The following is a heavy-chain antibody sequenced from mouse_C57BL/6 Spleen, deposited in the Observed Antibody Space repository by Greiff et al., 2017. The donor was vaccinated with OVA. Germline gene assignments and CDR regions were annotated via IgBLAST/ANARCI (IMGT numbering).Heavy chain of an antibody. V-gene: IGHV5-4*01. J-gene: IGHJ3*01. CDR1: GFTFSSYA. CDR2: ISDGGSYT. Sequence: EVNVVESGGGLVKPGGSLKLSCAASGFTFSSYAMSWVRQTPEKRLEWVATISDGGSYTYYPDNVKGRFTISRDNAKNNLYLQMSHLKSEDTAMYYCARDLVTTGFAYWGQGTLVTVSA. CDR3: ARDLVTTGFAY. D-gene: IGHD2-2*01.